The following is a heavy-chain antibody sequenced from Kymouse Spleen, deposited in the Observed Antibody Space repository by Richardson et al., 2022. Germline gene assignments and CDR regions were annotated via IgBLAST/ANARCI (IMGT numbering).Heavy chain of an antibody. J-gene: IGHJ6*02. D-gene: IGHD6-6*01. CDR2: INHSGST. CDR3: ARGSSSHGMDV. V-gene: IGHV4-34*01. CDR1: GGSFSGYY. Sequence: QVQLQQWGAGLLKPSETLSLTCAVYGGSFSGYYWSWIRQPPGKGLEWIGEINHSGSTNYNPSLKSRVTISVDTSKNQFSLKLSSVTAADTAVYYCARGSSSHGMDVWGQGTTVTVSS.